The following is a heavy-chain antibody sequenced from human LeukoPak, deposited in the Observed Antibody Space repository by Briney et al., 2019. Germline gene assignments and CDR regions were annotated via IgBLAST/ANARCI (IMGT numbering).Heavy chain of an antibody. CDR3: ARATQGLTFDY. CDR1: GYTFTSYA. V-gene: IGHV1-3*01. CDR2: INAGNGNT. Sequence: RASVKVSCKASGYTFTSYAMHWVRQAPGQRLEWMGWINAGNGNTKYSQKFQGRVTITRDTSASTAYMELSSLRSEDTAVYYCARATQGLTFDYWGQGTLVTVSS. J-gene: IGHJ4*02. D-gene: IGHD4/OR15-4a*01.